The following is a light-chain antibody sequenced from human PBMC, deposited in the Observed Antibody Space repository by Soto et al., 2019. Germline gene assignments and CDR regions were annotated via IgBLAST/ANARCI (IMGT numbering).Light chain of an antibody. CDR3: PQRSNWPRT. J-gene: IGKJ1*01. CDR1: QSVSSY. Sequence: EIVLTQSPATLSLSPGERATLSCRASQSVSSYLAWYQQKPGQAPRLLIYDASNRATGIPARFSGSGSGTDFTLTISSLEPEDFAVYYCPQRSNWPRTFGQGTKVEIK. V-gene: IGKV3-11*01. CDR2: DAS.